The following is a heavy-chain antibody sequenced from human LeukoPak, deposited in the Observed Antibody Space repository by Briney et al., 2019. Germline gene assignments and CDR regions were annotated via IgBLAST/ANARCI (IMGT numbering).Heavy chain of an antibody. CDR2: IHCSGGS. J-gene: IGHJ3*02. CDR1: GGSISSSSHY. V-gene: IGHV4-39*01. CDR3: AKHESLIAFDI. Sequence: PSETLSLTCTVSGGSISSSSHYWGWIRQPPGKGLEWIASIHCSGGSNYNPSLKSRVTISVDTSKNQVSLKVRSVTAADTAVYYCAKHESLIAFDIWGQGTMVTVSS.